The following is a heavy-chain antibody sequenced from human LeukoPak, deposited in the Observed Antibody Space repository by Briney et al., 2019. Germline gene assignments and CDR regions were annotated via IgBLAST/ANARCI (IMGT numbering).Heavy chain of an antibody. CDR2: IKQDGSEK. D-gene: IGHD3-22*01. CDR1: GFTSSRHC. CDR3: ARQTMILVVERKLVFDP. V-gene: IGHV3-7*01. J-gene: IGHJ5*02. Sequence: GGSLSLSSAASGFTSSRHCMSRVRQAPGQGLERVANIKQDGSEKYYVDSVKGRFTISRDNAKNSLYLQMNSLRGDDTAVYYCARQTMILVVERKLVFDPWGQGTLVTVSS.